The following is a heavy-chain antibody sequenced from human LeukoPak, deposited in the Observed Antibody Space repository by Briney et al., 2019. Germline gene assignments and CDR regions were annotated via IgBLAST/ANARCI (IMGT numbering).Heavy chain of an antibody. CDR1: GYTFTSYD. CDR3: ARAAVREGVAGHPGHMDV. V-gene: IGHV1-8*01. D-gene: IGHD6-19*01. J-gene: IGHJ6*03. CDR2: MNPNSGNT. Sequence: ASVKVSCKASGYTFTSYDINWVRQATGQGLEWMGWMNPNSGNTGYAQKFQGRVTMTRNTFISTAYMELSSLRSEDTAVYYCARAAVREGVAGHPGHMDVWGKGTTVTVSS.